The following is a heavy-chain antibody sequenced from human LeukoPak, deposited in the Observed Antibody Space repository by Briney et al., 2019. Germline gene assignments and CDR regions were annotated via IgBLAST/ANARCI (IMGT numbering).Heavy chain of an antibody. CDR1: GYTPTELS. CDR2: FDPEDGET. V-gene: IGHV1-24*01. Sequence: ASVKVSCKVSGYTPTELSMHWVRQAPGKGLEWMGGFDPEDGETIYAQKFQGRVTMTEDTSTDTAYMELSSLRSEDTAVYYCATDEPGYDGVFDYWGQGTLVTVSS. D-gene: IGHD5-12*01. J-gene: IGHJ4*02. CDR3: ATDEPGYDGVFDY.